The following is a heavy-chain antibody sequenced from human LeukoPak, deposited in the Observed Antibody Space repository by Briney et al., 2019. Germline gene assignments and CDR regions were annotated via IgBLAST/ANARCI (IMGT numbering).Heavy chain of an antibody. J-gene: IGHJ1*01. Sequence: GGSLRLSCAASGFTFSSYAMSWVRQAPGKGLEWGSAISGSGGSTYYADSVKGRFTISRDNSNNTLYLQMNSLRAEDTAVYYCAKDRALEMYFQHWGQGTLVTVSS. CDR2: ISGSGGST. CDR3: AKDRALEMYFQH. D-gene: IGHD5-24*01. V-gene: IGHV3-23*01. CDR1: GFTFSSYA.